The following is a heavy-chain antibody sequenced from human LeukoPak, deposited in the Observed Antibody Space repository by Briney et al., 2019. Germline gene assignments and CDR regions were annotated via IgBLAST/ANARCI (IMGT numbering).Heavy chain of an antibody. D-gene: IGHD3-22*01. CDR1: GYTFTSYY. V-gene: IGHV1-46*01. CDR3: ARTYYYDSSGYPVGY. CDR2: INPSGGST. J-gene: IGHJ4*02. Sequence: ASVKVSCKASGYTFTSYYMHWVRQAPGQGLEWMGIINPSGGSTSYAQKFQGRVTMTTDTSTSTAYMELRSLRSDDTAVYYCARTYYYDSSGYPVGYWGQGTLVTVSS.